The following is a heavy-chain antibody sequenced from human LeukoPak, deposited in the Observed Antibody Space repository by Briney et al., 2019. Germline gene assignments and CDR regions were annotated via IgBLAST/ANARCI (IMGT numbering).Heavy chain of an antibody. J-gene: IGHJ4*02. V-gene: IGHV4-4*02. CDR3: AKKYYYDSRPLDY. CDR1: GGSIGSTNW. CDR2: IYHSGST. D-gene: IGHD3-22*01. Sequence: SGTLSLTCAVSGGSIGSTNWWTWVRQPPGKGLEWIGEIYHSGSTNYNPSLKSRVTISVDKSKNQFSLKLSSVTAADTAVYYCAKKYYYDSRPLDYWGQGTLVTVSS.